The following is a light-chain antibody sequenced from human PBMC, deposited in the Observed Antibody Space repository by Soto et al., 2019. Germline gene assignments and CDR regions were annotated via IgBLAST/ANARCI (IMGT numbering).Light chain of an antibody. V-gene: IGKV3-11*01. CDR1: QSVSSY. CDR2: YAS. J-gene: IGKJ1*01. Sequence: EIVLTQSPATLSLSPGERATLSCRASQSVSSYLAWYQQKPGQAPRLLIYYASIRATGIPDRFSGSGSGTDFTLTISRLQREDFAVYYCQHYGDPSWAFGQGTKVDIK. CDR3: QHYGDPSWA.